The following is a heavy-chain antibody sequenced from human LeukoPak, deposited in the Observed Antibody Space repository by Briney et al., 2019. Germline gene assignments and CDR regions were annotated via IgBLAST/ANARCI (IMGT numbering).Heavy chain of an antibody. CDR2: IWYGGSNT. V-gene: IGHV3-30*02. D-gene: IGHD2-2*03. Sequence: PGGSLCLAWAASGFTFSNYYKSWIRQAPGKGLEWVAYIWYGGSNTYYADSVKDRFIISRDNSKNTLYLQMNSLRAEDTAVYYCAKDGDSKLHGYYFDYWGQGTLVTVSS. J-gene: IGHJ4*02. CDR1: GFTFSNYY. CDR3: AKDGDSKLHGYYFDY.